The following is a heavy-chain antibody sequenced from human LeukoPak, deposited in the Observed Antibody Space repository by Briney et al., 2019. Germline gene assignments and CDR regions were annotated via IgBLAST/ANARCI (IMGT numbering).Heavy chain of an antibody. CDR3: ARIPGIAVAGVLAYYYYYGMDV. V-gene: IGHV4-39*07. CDR2: IYYSGST. D-gene: IGHD6-19*01. CDR1: GGSIGSSSYY. J-gene: IGHJ6*02. Sequence: SETLSLTCTVSGGSIGSSSYYWGWIRQPPGKGLEWIGSIYYSGSTNYNPSLKSRVTISVDTSKNQFSLKLSSVTAADTAVYYCARIPGIAVAGVLAYYYYYGMDVWGQGTTVTVSS.